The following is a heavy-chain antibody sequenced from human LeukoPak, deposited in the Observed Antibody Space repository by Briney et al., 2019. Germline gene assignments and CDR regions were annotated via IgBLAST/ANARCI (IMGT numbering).Heavy chain of an antibody. D-gene: IGHD2/OR15-2a*01. J-gene: IGHJ6*02. CDR2: IKADGSGT. Sequence: PGGALRPPCAASGFTLGPYAKYWFRQGPGRGLEWVSVIKADGSGTFYADSVRGRFTTSRDNSKNSLYLQMNSLTSEDTALYYCATWAFYHNLDVWGQGTTVIVSS. CDR1: GFTLGPYA. V-gene: IGHV3-43*02. CDR3: ATWAFYHNLDV.